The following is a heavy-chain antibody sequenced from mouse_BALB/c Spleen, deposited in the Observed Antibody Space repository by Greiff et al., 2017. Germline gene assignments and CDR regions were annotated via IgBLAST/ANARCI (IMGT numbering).Heavy chain of an antibody. CDR3: ARDYYGSSYGWFAY. CDR2: IRNKANGYTT. CDR1: GFTFTDYY. V-gene: IGHV7-3*02. D-gene: IGHD1-1*01. J-gene: IGHJ3*01. Sequence: DVMLVESGGGLVQPGGSLRLSCATSGFTFTDYYMSWVRQPPGKALEWLGFIRNKANGYTTEYSASVKGRFTISRDNSQSILYLQMNTLRAEDSATYYCARDYYGSSYGWFAYWGQGTLVTVSA.